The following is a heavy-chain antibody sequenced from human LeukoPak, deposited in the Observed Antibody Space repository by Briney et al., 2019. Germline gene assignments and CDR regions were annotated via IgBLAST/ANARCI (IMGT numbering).Heavy chain of an antibody. CDR1: GDSISSYY. J-gene: IGHJ4*02. V-gene: IGHV4-59*08. Sequence: SETLSLTCTVSGDSISSYYWSWIRQPPGKGLEWIAYIDYSGSTHYNPSRKSRVTMSVDTSKNQFFLKLSSVTAADTAVYYCAKHGGSWTFDSWGQGTLVTVSS. D-gene: IGHD6-13*01. CDR3: AKHGGSWTFDS. CDR2: IDYSGST.